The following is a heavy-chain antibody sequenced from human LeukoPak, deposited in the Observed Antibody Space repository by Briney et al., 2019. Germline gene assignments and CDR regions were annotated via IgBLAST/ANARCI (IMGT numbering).Heavy chain of an antibody. Sequence: ASVKVSCKASGYTFTSYDINWVRQATGQGLEWTGWMNPNSGNTGYAQKFQGRVTITRNTSISTAYMELSSLRSEDTAVYYCARGFRRLVTYYYYYMDVWGKGTTVTVSS. J-gene: IGHJ6*03. V-gene: IGHV1-8*03. CDR3: ARGFRRLVTYYYYYMDV. D-gene: IGHD6-6*01. CDR1: GYTFTSYD. CDR2: MNPNSGNT.